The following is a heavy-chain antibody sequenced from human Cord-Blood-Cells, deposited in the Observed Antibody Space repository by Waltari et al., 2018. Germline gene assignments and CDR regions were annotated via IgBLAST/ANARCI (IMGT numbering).Heavy chain of an antibody. CDR3: GRGVQTGEQQNYFDY. J-gene: IGHJ4*02. CDR1: GYSISSGYY. V-gene: IGHV4-38-2*01. D-gene: IGHD7-27*01. Sequence: QVQLQESGPGLVKPSETLSLTCAVSGYSISSGYYWGWIRQPPGKGLEWIGSIYHSGRNDYNPSPNSRVTIAVDTAKNQFSLKRGAVTAADTAVYFCGRGVQTGEQQNYFDYWGQGTLVNVSS. CDR2: IYHSGRN.